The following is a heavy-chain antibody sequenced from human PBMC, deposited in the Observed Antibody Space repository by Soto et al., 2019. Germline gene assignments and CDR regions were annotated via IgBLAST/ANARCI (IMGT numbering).Heavy chain of an antibody. CDR3: ARVSVTTVRNYYYYYMDV. J-gene: IGHJ6*03. CDR2: IYSGGST. CDR1: GFTVSSNY. V-gene: IGHV3-53*04. D-gene: IGHD4-4*01. Sequence: GGSLRLSCAASGFTVSSNYMSWVRQAPGKGLEWVSVIYSGGSTYYADSVKGRFTISRHNSKNTLYLQMNSLRAEDTAVYYCARVSVTTVRNYYYYYMDVWGKGTTVTVSS.